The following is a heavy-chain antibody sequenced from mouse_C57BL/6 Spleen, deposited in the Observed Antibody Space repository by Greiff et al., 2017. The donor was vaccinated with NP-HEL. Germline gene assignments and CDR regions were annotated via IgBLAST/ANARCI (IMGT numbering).Heavy chain of an antibody. CDR2: IDPENGGN. D-gene: IGHD1-1*01. CDR3: TTGGGSSYACAY. J-gene: IGHJ3*01. V-gene: IGHV14-4*01. Sequence: EVQLQQSGAELVRPGASVTLSCTASGFNIKDDYMHWVKQRPEQGLAWIGWIDPENGGNSYASKFQGKATITADTSSNTAYLQLSSLTSEDTAVYYCTTGGGSSYACAYWGQGTLVTVSA. CDR1: GFNIKDDY.